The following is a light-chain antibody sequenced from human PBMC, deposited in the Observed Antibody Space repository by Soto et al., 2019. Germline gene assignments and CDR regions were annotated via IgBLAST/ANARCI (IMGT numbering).Light chain of an antibody. V-gene: IGKV3-15*01. CDR3: QQYIKWPV. Sequence: EIVMTQSPAALSVSPGERATLSCRASQSISSNLAWYQQKPGQAPRLLIYGASTRATGIPARFSGSGSGTEFTLTISSLQSEDFAVYYCQQYIKWPVFGQGTEV. J-gene: IGKJ1*01. CDR2: GAS. CDR1: QSISSN.